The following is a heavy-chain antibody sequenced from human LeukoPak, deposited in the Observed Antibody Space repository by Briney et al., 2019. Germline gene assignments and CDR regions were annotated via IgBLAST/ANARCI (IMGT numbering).Heavy chain of an antibody. V-gene: IGHV3-7*01. CDR1: GFTFSTFW. D-gene: IGHD6-19*01. J-gene: IGHJ4*02. CDR3: AREGMISVAGNPLNY. Sequence: GGSLSLSCAASGFTFSTFWMSWVRQAPGKGLEWVANIKQDGSENYYVDSVKGRFTISRDNAENSLFLQMNSLRAEDTAVYYCAREGMISVAGNPLNYGGQGTLVTVSS. CDR2: IKQDGSEN.